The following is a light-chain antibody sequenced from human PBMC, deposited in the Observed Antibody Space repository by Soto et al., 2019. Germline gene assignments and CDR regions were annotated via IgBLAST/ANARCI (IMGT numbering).Light chain of an antibody. V-gene: IGKV1-5*03. CDR2: KAS. J-gene: IGKJ1*01. CDR1: QSITNW. CDR3: QQYNSYPWT. Sequence: DIQLTQSPSTLSASVGDRVTITCRASQSITNWLAWYQQKPGKAPKLLIYKASILESGVPSRFSGSGSGTDFTLTISSLQADDFAPYYYQQYNSYPWTFGQGTKVEIK.